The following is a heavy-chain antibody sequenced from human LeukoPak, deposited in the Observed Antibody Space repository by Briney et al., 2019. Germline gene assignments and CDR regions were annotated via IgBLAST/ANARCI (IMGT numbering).Heavy chain of an antibody. CDR3: NYYYYGMDV. CDR2: INHSGST. CDR1: GESFSGYY. V-gene: IGHV4-34*01. J-gene: IGHJ6*02. Sequence: SETLSLTCAVYGESFSGYYWSWIRQPPGKGLEWIGEINHSGSTNYNPSLKSRVTISVDASKNQFSLKLSSVTAADTAVYYCNYYYYGMDVWGQGTTVTVSS.